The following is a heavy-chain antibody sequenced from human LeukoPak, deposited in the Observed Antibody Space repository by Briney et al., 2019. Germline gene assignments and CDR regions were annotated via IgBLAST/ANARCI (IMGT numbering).Heavy chain of an antibody. CDR1: GFTFSSYS. Sequence: GGSLRLSCAASGFTFSSYSMNWVRQAPGKGLEWVSYISSSSSTIYYADSVKGRFTISRDNAKNSLYLQMNSLRAEDTAVYYCAKAPRVWFGELNFDYWGQGTLVTVSS. D-gene: IGHD3-10*01. J-gene: IGHJ4*02. CDR3: AKAPRVWFGELNFDY. V-gene: IGHV3-48*01. CDR2: ISSSSSTI.